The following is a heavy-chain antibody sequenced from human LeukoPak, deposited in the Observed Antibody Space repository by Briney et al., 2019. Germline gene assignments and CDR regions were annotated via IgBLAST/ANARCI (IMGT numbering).Heavy chain of an antibody. D-gene: IGHD3-3*02. V-gene: IGHV3-7*01. J-gene: IGHJ6*03. CDR1: GFTFSSYW. CDR2: IKQDGSEK. Sequence: PGGSLRLSCAASGFTFSSYWMSWVRQAPGKGLEWVANIKQDGSEKYYVDSVKGRFTISRDNAKNSLYLQMNSLRAEDTAVYYCARDGAISIFGGDHYYMDVWGKGTTVTVSS. CDR3: ARDGAISIFGGDHYYMDV.